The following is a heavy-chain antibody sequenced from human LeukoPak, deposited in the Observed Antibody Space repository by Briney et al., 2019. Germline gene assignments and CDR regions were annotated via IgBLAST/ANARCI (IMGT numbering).Heavy chain of an antibody. D-gene: IGHD5-24*01. Sequence: SQTLSLTCTVSAASVSSTDYFWNWIRLPAGPGLEWIGRIYASGNTDYNPSLKSRVTMSLDTSKNQFSLNMNSVTAADSAVYFCARYREGYNYVPHALDIWGQGTVVTVCS. CDR1: AASVSSTDYF. CDR3: ARYREGYNYVPHALDI. J-gene: IGHJ3*02. V-gene: IGHV4-61*02. CDR2: IYASGNT.